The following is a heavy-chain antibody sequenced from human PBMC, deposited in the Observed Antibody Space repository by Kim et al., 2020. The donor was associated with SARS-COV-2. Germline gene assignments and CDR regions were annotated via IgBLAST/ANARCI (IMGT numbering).Heavy chain of an antibody. CDR1: GFTFSSYE. V-gene: IGHV3-48*03. CDR2: ISSSGSTI. D-gene: IGHD3-3*01. CDR3: AREITSFGVALYYYYYMDV. J-gene: IGHJ6*03. Sequence: GGSLRLSCAASGFTFSSYEMNWVRQAPGKGLEWVSYISSSGSTIYYADSVKGRFNISRDNAKNSLYLQMNSLRAEDTAVYYCAREITSFGVALYYYYYMDVWGKGTTVTVSS.